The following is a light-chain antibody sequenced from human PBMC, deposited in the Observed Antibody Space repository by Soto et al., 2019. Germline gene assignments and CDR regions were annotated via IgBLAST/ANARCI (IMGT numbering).Light chain of an antibody. Sequence: QSVLTQPRSVSGSPGQSVTISCTGTSSDVGGYNYVSWYQHHPGKAPKLMIYDVNKRPSGVPDRFSGSKSGNTASLTVSGLQAEDEADYYCCSYAGSPYVFGAGTQLTVL. J-gene: IGLJ7*01. CDR3: CSYAGSPYV. V-gene: IGLV2-11*01. CDR1: SSDVGGYNY. CDR2: DVN.